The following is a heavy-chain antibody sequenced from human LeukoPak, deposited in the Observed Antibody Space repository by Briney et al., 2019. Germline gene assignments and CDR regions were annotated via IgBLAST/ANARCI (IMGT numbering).Heavy chain of an antibody. CDR1: GFTFEDYA. D-gene: IGHD1-1*01. V-gene: IGHV3-9*01. J-gene: IGHJ4*02. CDR3: AKTRGYNWNDESPLDY. Sequence: GRSLRLSCAASGFTFEDYAMHWVRQAPGKGLAWVSGISWNSGSIGYADSVMGRFTISRDNAKNSLYLQMNSLRAEDTALYYCAKTRGYNWNDESPLDYWGQGTLVTVSS. CDR2: ISWNSGSI.